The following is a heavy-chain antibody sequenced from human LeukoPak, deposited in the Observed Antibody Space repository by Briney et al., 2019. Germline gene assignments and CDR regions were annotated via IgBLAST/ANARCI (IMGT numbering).Heavy chain of an antibody. CDR3: ATGDISAY. J-gene: IGHJ4*02. CDR2: MNPNSGNT. V-gene: IGHV1-8*01. D-gene: IGHD3-10*01. Sequence: GASVKVSCKASGYTFTSYDINWVRQATGQGLEWMGWMNPNSGNTGYAQKFQGRVTMIEDTSTDTAYMELSSLRSEDTAVYYCATGDISAYWGQGTLVTVSS. CDR1: GYTFTSYD.